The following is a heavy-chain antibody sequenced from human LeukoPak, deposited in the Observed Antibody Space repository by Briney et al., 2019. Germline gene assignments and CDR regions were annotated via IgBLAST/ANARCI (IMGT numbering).Heavy chain of an antibody. J-gene: IGHJ4*02. Sequence: GGSLRLSCAASGFTFSNHIMTWVRQAPGKGLEWVSVINNGGDTTYYADSVKGRFTISRDNAKNSLYLQMNSLRAEDTAVYYCARDTQHIVVVPAAIRGGADYWGQGTLVTVSS. D-gene: IGHD2-2*02. CDR2: INNGGDTT. CDR1: GFTFSNHI. CDR3: ARDTQHIVVVPAAIRGGADY. V-gene: IGHV3-23*01.